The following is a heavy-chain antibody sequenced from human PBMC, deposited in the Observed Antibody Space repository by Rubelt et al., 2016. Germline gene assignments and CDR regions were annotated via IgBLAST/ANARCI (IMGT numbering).Heavy chain of an antibody. CDR3: ARLSSSSGIDY. D-gene: IGHD6-6*01. V-gene: IGHV4-34*01. J-gene: IGHJ4*02. Sequence: QVQLQQWGAGLLKPSETLSLTCAVYGESFSGYYWTWIRQPPGKGLEWIGDFSHSGGTNYNPSLKSRVTISLDTSKNQFSLKLGSVTAADTAVYYCARLSSSSGIDYWGQGILVTVSS. CDR1: GESFSGYY. CDR2: FSHSGGT.